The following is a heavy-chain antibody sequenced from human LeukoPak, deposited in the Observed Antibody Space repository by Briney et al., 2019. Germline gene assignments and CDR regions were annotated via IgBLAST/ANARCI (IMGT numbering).Heavy chain of an antibody. Sequence: GGSLRLSCSASGLTFSSYAMHWVRQAPGKGLEYVSAISNGGTTHYADSAKGRFTISRDNSKNTLYLQMSSLRSEDTAVYYCVKETDYGSGTYYRPYHFDYWGQGTLVTVSS. CDR2: ISNGGTT. J-gene: IGHJ4*02. V-gene: IGHV3-64D*09. CDR1: GLTFSSYA. CDR3: VKETDYGSGTYYRPYHFDY. D-gene: IGHD3-10*01.